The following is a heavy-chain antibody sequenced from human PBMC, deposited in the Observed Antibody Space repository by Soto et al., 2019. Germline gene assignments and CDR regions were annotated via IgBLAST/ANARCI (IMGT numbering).Heavy chain of an antibody. Sequence: ASVKVSCKASGNTFTSYAIHWVRQAPGQRLEWMGWINAGNGNTKYSQKFQGRVTFTRDTSASTAYMELTSLRSEDTAVYYCAGDREVSGYYYFDYWGQGTLVTVSS. CDR3: AGDREVSGYYYFDY. CDR2: INAGNGNT. D-gene: IGHD5-12*01. CDR1: GNTFTSYA. J-gene: IGHJ4*02. V-gene: IGHV1-3*01.